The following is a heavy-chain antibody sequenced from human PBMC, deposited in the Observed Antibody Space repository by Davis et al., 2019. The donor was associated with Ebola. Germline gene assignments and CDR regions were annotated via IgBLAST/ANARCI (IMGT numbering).Heavy chain of an antibody. D-gene: IGHD6-13*01. CDR2: ISSSSSYI. J-gene: IGHJ4*02. V-gene: IGHV3-21*01. Sequence: GESLKISCAASGFTFSSYSMNWVRQAPGKGLEWVSSISSSSSYIYYADSVKGRFTISRDNAKNSLYLQMNSLRAEDTAVYYCARDVLRKAAAGRILGYWGQGTLVTVSS. CDR3: ARDVLRKAAAGRILGY. CDR1: GFTFSSYS.